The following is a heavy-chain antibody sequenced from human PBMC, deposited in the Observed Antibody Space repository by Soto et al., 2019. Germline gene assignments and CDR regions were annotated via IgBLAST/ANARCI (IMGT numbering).Heavy chain of an antibody. CDR2: ISYDGSNK. CDR1: VFTFSSYG. CDR3: AKGYYDSSGYYSGFFDY. D-gene: IGHD3-22*01. Sequence: PWWSLRLSCSASVFTFSSYGMHWFRQAPGKGLEWVAVISYDGSNKYYADSVKGRFTISRDNSKNTLYLQMNSLRAEDTAVYYCAKGYYDSSGYYSGFFDYWGQGTLVTVSS. V-gene: IGHV3-30*18. J-gene: IGHJ4*02.